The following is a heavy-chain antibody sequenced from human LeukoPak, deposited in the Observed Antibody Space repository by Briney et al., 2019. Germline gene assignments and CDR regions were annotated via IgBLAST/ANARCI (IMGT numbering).Heavy chain of an antibody. V-gene: IGHV3-7*01. Sequence: GGSLSISCAASGFTFSNLWMSWARQAPGKGLEWLANIKQDGSQKNYVNSVRGRFTISRDNAKNSLYLQMNSLRAEDTAIYYCVLGAVDNWGQGTLVTVSS. CDR1: GFTFSNLW. CDR2: IKQDGSQK. D-gene: IGHD3-16*01. J-gene: IGHJ4*02. CDR3: VLGAVDN.